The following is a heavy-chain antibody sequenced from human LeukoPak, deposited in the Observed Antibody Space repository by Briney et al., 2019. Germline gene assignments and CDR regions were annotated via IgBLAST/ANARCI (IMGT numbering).Heavy chain of an antibody. D-gene: IGHD6-6*01. CDR1: GGSFSGYY. J-gene: IGHJ4*02. CDR2: INHSGSP. V-gene: IGHV4-34*01. CDR3: AREGQLAPPYFYY. Sequence: SPTLSLTCAVYGGSFSGYYWSWISHHPGKGLEWIGEINHSGSPNYNPSLKGRVTKSVETSKNQSSLKLSSVTAAETAVYYCAREGQLAPPYFYYWGQGTLVTVSS.